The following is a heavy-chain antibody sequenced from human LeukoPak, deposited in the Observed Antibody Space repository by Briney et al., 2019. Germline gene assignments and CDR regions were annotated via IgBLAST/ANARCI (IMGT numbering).Heavy chain of an antibody. CDR2: IYTSGST. V-gene: IGHV4-4*07. CDR1: GGSISSYY. J-gene: IGHJ4*02. Sequence: KSSETLSLTCTVSGGSISSYYWSWIRQPAGKGLEWIGRIYTSGSTNYNPSLKSRVTMSVDPSKMKLTSVTVADTATYYCVRQGTNSGYYLLDHWGQGHPVIVSS. D-gene: IGHD3-22*01. CDR3: VRQGTNSGYYLLDH.